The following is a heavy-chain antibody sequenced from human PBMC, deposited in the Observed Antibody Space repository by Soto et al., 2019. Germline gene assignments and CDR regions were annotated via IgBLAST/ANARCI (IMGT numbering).Heavy chain of an antibody. CDR3: ARSLGDRWNEYFFQY. D-gene: IGHD1-1*01. CDR1: GFTFGYYS. J-gene: IGHJ4*02. Sequence: EVQLLESGGHLVQPGGSLRLSCAASGFTFGYYSMSWVRQSPGKGLEWVAGISGNGGSKYHADSVAGRFAISRDNSKRPLYLQLNNLRTEDTAGYSCARSLGDRWNEYFFQYWGQGTLVTVSS. V-gene: IGHV3-23*01. CDR2: ISGNGGSK.